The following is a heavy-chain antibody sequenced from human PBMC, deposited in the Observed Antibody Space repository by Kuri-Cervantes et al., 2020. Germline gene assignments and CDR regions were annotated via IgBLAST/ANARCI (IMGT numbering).Heavy chain of an antibody. Sequence: ASVQVSCKASGYTFTGYYMHWVRQAPGQGLEWMGWINPNSGGTIYAQKFQGRVTMTEDTSTDTAYMELSSLRSEDTAVYYCATGRTTVTYAGGMDVWGQGTTVTVSS. CDR1: GYTFTGYY. CDR2: INPNSGGT. CDR3: ATGRTTVTYAGGMDV. V-gene: IGHV1-2*02. D-gene: IGHD4-17*01. J-gene: IGHJ6*02.